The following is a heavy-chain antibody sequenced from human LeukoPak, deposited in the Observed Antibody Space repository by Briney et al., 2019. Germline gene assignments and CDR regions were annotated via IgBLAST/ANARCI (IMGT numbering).Heavy chain of an antibody. CDR1: GFTFSDYY. J-gene: IGHJ4*02. V-gene: IGHV3-11*01. Sequence: KPGGSLRLSCAASGFTFSDYYMSWIRQAPGKGLEWVSYISRSGSTTYYADSVKGRFTISRDNAKNSLYLQMNSLRAEDTAVYYCARERDPYYYGSGSYYDTPVWWGQGTLVTVSS. CDR3: ARERDPYYYGSGSYYDTPVW. D-gene: IGHD3-10*01. CDR2: ISRSGSTT.